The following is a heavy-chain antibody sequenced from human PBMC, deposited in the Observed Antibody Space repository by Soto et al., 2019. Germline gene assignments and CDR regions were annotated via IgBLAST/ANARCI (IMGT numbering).Heavy chain of an antibody. CDR3: ARHYDILTGYYHYGMDV. CDR1: GYSFTSYW. V-gene: IGHV5-10-1*01. J-gene: IGHJ6*02. D-gene: IGHD3-9*01. CDR2: IDPSDSYT. Sequence: GESLKISCKGSGYSFTSYWISWVRQMPGKGLEWMGRIDPSDSYTNYSPSFQGHVTISADKSISTAYLQWSSLKASDTAMYYCARHYDILTGYYHYGMDVRGQGTTVTVPS.